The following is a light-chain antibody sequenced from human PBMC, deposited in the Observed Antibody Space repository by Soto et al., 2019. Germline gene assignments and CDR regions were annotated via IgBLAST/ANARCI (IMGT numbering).Light chain of an antibody. CDR1: QSVSSY. V-gene: IGKV3D-15*01. CDR2: GAS. Sequence: EMWMTQAPATLSVSTRERPTLSCMASQSVSSYLAWYQQKPGQAPRLLIYGASSRATGIPARFSGSGSEAEFALTISTLQSEDFAVYYCQQYSVWPLTFGGGTKVDIK. J-gene: IGKJ4*01. CDR3: QQYSVWPLT.